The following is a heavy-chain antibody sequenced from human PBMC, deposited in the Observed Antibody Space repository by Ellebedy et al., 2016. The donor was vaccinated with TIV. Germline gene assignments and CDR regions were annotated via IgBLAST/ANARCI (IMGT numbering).Heavy chain of an antibody. V-gene: IGHV3-48*04. Sequence: GESLKISXAASGFTFSTYAMAWVRQAPGKGLEWVSYINRGSRAIFYADSVEGRFTISRDDAKNSLDLHMNSLRAEDTAVYYCARDGGRGWALDYWGQGILVTVSS. CDR1: GFTFSTYA. D-gene: IGHD3-10*01. CDR3: ARDGGRGWALDY. CDR2: INRGSRAI. J-gene: IGHJ4*02.